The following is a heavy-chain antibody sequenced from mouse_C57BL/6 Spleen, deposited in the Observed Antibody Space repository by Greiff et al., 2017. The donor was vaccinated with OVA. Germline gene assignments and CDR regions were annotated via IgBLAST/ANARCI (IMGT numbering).Heavy chain of an antibody. CDR2: IYPGDGDT. Sequence: VQLQQSGPELVKPGASVKISCKASGYAFSSSWMNWVKQRPGKGLEWIGRIYPGDGDTNYNGKFKGKATLTADKSSSTAYMQLSSLTSEDSAVYFCAREYPYYFDYWGKGTTLTVSS. D-gene: IGHD2-10*02. CDR1: GYAFSSSW. V-gene: IGHV1-82*01. J-gene: IGHJ2*01. CDR3: AREYPYYFDY.